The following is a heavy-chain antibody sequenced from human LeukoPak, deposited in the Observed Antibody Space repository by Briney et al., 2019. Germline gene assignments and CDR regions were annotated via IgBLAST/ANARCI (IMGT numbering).Heavy chain of an antibody. J-gene: IGHJ3*02. V-gene: IGHV1-8*01. CDR2: MNPNSGNT. Sequence: ASVKVSCKASGYTFTSYDINWVRQATGQGLEWMGWMNPNSGNTGYAQKFQGRVTMTRNTSISTAYMELSSLRPEDTAVYYCASPGGGYCSSTSCSGAFDIWGQGTMVTVSS. CDR1: GYTFTSYD. D-gene: IGHD2-2*01. CDR3: ASPGGGYCSSTSCSGAFDI.